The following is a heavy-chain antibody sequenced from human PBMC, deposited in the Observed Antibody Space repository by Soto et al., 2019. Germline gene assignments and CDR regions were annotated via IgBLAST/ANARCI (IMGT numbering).Heavy chain of an antibody. V-gene: IGHV3-30*18. CDR3: AKSPGMYYYDSSGYYHYDY. CDR1: GFTFRTSV. CDR2: IASDSSYK. J-gene: IGHJ4*02. D-gene: IGHD3-22*01. Sequence: GGSLRLSCAASGFTFRTSVIHWVRQAPGKGLEWVAVIASDSSYKNCTGSVKGRFTISRDNSKNTLYLEMSSLRAEDTAVYYCAKSPGMYYYDSSGYYHYDYWGQGTLVTVSS.